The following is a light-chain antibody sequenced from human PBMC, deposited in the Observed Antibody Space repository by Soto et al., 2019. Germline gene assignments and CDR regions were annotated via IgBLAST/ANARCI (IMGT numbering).Light chain of an antibody. Sequence: EIVWTQSPDTLSYSAGARATLSCAACQSISISYLAWYQQQPGQAPRLLIYSTSTRATGIPDRFSGSGSGTDFTLTISRLEPEDFAVYYCQQYGSSGTCGQGTKVDIK. CDR2: STS. J-gene: IGKJ1*01. CDR1: QSISISY. V-gene: IGKV3-20*01. CDR3: QQYGSSGT.